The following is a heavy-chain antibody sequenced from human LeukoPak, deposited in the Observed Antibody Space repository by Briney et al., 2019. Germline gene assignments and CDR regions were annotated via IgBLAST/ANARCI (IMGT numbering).Heavy chain of an antibody. CDR1: GFSFSIFA. V-gene: IGHV3-21*01. D-gene: IGHD2-2*01. J-gene: IGHJ6*04. Sequence: GGSLRLSCAASGFSFSIFAMHWVRQAPGKGLEWVSSISSSSSYVYYADSVKGRFTISRDNAKNSLYLQMNSLRAEDTAVYYCARDARGVVLGSEMDVWGKGTTVTVSS. CDR2: ISSSSSYV. CDR3: ARDARGVVLGSEMDV.